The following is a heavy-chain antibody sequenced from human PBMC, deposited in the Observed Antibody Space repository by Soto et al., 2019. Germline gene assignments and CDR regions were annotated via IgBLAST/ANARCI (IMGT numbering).Heavy chain of an antibody. CDR3: ARNPSGQWVVPLYCDL. Sequence: LRLSCAASGFIISDYEMKWVRHAPVKGLEWVSYISGSGSTVYYADSVKGRFTISRDNAKNSVFLQINTLRVEDAAIYYCARNPSGQWVVPLYCDLWGQGTLVTVSS. CDR2: ISGSGSTV. J-gene: IGHJ4*02. V-gene: IGHV3-48*03. CDR1: GFIISDYE. D-gene: IGHD6-19*01.